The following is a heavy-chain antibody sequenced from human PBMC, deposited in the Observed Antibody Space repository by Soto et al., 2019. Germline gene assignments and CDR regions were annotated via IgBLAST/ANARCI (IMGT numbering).Heavy chain of an antibody. CDR3: ARGVTVVRGVIHTQSFDY. Sequence: QVQLQESGPGLVKPSQTLSLTCTVSGGSISSGGYYWSWIRQHPGKGLEWIGYIYYSGSTYYNPSLKSRVTICVDTSKNKFSLKLSSVTAADTAVYYCARGVTVVRGVIHTQSFDYWGQGTLVTVSS. J-gene: IGHJ4*02. V-gene: IGHV4-31*03. CDR2: IYYSGST. CDR1: GGSISSGGYY. D-gene: IGHD3-10*01.